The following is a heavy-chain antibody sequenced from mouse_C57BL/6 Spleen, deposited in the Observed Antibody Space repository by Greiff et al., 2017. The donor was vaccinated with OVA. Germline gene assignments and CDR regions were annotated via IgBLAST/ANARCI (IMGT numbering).Heavy chain of an antibody. Sequence: VQLQQSGPELVKPGASVKISCKASGYSFTGYYMNWVQQSPEKSLEWIGEINPNTGGTNYNQKFKAKATLTVNKSSSTAYMQLKSLTSEDSAVYYCARSGCDYRCYAMDYWGQGTSVTVSS. CDR1: GYSFTGYY. CDR2: INPNTGGT. CDR3: ARSGCDYRCYAMDY. V-gene: IGHV1-42*01. D-gene: IGHD2-4*01. J-gene: IGHJ4*01.